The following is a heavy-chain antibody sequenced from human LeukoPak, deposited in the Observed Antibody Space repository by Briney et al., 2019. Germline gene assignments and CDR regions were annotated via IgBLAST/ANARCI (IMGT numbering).Heavy chain of an antibody. D-gene: IGHD3-10*01. CDR3: ARVITMVRGVKSYYFDY. CDR1: GGTFSSYA. CDR2: IIPIFGTA. Sequence: SVKVSCKASGGTFSSYAISWVRQAPGQGLEWMGGIIPIFGTANYAQKFQGRVTITADESTSTAYMELSSLRSEDTAVYYCARVITMVRGVKSYYFDYWGQGTLVTVSS. J-gene: IGHJ4*02. V-gene: IGHV1-69*13.